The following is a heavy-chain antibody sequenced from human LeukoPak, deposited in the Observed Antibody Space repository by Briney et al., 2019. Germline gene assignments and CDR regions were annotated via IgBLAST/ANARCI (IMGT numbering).Heavy chain of an antibody. CDR2: IHSSGRT. J-gene: IGHJ4*02. V-gene: IGHV4-59*01. D-gene: IGHD3-10*01. Sequence: SETLSLACTVSGGSSSHYYRSWIRQPPGKGLEWIGYIHSSGRTIYSPSLKSRVAISADTSKNMFSLNLSSVTAADTAVYYCARDFSGSSGGYWGQGTLVTVSS. CDR1: GGSSSHYY. CDR3: ARDFSGSSGGY.